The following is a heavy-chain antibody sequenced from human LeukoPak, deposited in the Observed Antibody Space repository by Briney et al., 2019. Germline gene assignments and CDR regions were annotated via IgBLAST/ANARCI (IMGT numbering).Heavy chain of an antibody. D-gene: IGHD3-22*01. CDR1: GGTFSSYA. CDR3: ARTNVAIVVVIPRGYYYYGMDV. J-gene: IGHJ6*02. Sequence: GASVKVSCKASGGTFSSYAISWVRQAPGQGLEWMGGIIPIFGTANYAQKFQGRVTITADESTSTAYMELSSLRSEDTAVYYCARTNVAIVVVIPRGYYYYGMDVWGQGTTVTVSS. CDR2: IIPIFGTA. V-gene: IGHV1-69*13.